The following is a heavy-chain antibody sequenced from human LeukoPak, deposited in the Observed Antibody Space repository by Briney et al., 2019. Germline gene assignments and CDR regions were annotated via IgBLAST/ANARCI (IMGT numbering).Heavy chain of an antibody. CDR3: ARLRADWLLYYYYYGMDV. V-gene: IGHV3-7*01. Sequence: PGGSLRLSCAASGFTFSSYWMSWVRQAPGKGREWVANIKQDGSEKYYVDSVKGRFTISRDNAKNSLYLQMNSLRAEDTAVYYCARLRADWLLYYYYYGMDVWGQGTTVTVSS. CDR1: GFTFSSYW. J-gene: IGHJ6*02. D-gene: IGHD3-9*01. CDR2: IKQDGSEK.